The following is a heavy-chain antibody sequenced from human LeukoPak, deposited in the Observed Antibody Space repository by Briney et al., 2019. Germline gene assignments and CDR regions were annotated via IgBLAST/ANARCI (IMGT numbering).Heavy chain of an antibody. J-gene: IGHJ3*02. Sequence: PSETLSLTCTVSGDSISDYYWTWIRQPAGKGLDWIGHIYSSGRTNYNPSLRSRVTMSVDTSKKQFSLKLNSVTAADTAAYYCARHPCLNCSGGAFDIWGQGTMVTVSP. CDR3: ARHPCLNCSGGAFDI. CDR1: GDSISDYY. D-gene: IGHD2-15*01. CDR2: IYSSGRT. V-gene: IGHV4-4*07.